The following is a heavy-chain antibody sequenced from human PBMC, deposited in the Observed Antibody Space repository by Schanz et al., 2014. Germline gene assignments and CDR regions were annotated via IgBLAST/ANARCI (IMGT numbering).Heavy chain of an antibody. CDR3: ARVYRWQHILGHFDS. D-gene: IGHD6-13*01. CDR1: GYTFVGYY. CDR2: INPDSGDT. Sequence: QVQLVQSGPEVKKPGASVRVSCQASGYTFVGYYIHWLRQAPGQGLEWMGWINPDSGDTNYVQNFQGRVTMTRDTSITTAYMDLSRLTSDDTAVYYCARVYRWQHILGHFDSWGQGSLXTVSS. V-gene: IGHV1-2*02. J-gene: IGHJ4*02.